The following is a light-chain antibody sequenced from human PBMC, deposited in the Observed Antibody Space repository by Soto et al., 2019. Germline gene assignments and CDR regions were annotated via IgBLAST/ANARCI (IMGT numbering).Light chain of an antibody. Sequence: DIVLTQTPLSSPVTLGQPASISCRSSQSLVYSDGNTYLSWLQQRPGQPPRLLIYQISNRFSGVPERFSGSGAGKDFELKISRVEAEDVGVYSCVQFSHFPRTFGQGTKVEIK. CDR1: QSLVYSDGNTY. CDR2: QIS. V-gene: IGKV2-24*01. J-gene: IGKJ1*01. CDR3: VQFSHFPRT.